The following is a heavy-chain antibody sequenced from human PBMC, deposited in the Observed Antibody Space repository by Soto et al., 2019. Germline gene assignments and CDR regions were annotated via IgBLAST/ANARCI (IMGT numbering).Heavy chain of an antibody. D-gene: IGHD4-17*01. V-gene: IGHV4-34*01. J-gene: IGHJ4*02. Sequence: SSETLSLTCAVFGGSFIGYYWRCFRQPPRRGLEWIGELNHRESTNYNPSLKSRCTISLDTSQIQFSLKLVSLTAADTAVSYCARGRITVSIHFDYWGQGTLVIV. CDR2: LNHREST. CDR3: ARGRITVSIHFDY. CDR1: GGSFIGYY.